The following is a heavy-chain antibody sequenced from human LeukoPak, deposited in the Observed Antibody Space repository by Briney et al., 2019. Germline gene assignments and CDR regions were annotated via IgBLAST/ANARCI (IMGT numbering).Heavy chain of an antibody. CDR1: GDSVSRNSAS. D-gene: IGHD1-1*01. Sequence: SQTLSLTCDISGDSVSRNSASWNWIRQSPSRGLEWLGRTYYRSKWFNDYGLSVKGRITIYPDTSKNQLSLQLNSMTPEDTAVYYCARGTGTISDFDYWGQGTLVTVSS. CDR2: TYYRSKWFN. J-gene: IGHJ4*02. CDR3: ARGTGTISDFDY. V-gene: IGHV6-1*01.